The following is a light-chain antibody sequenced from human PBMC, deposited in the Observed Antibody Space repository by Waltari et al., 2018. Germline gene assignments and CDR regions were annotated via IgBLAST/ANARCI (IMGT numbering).Light chain of an antibody. J-gene: IGKJ1*01. CDR3: QQYNNWPPWT. V-gene: IGKV3-15*01. CDR1: QTVSSN. Sequence: TILPQSPSTLSVSPGERATLSCRASQTVSSNLAWYQQKPGQAPRLLIYGASTRAAGIPARFSGSGSGTQFTLTINSLQSEDFAVYYCQQYNNWPPWTFGQGTKVEIK. CDR2: GAS.